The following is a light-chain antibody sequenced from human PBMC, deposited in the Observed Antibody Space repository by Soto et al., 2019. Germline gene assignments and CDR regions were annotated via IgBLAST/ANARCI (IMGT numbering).Light chain of an antibody. CDR3: SSYARXRDVL. Sequence: QSALTQPPSASGSPGQSVAISCTGTSSDVGGYSYVSWYQQHPGKAPKLMIYEVSKRPSGVPDRFSGSKSGNTASLTVSGXQAEDEADYYCSSYARXRDVLFGGGTQLTVL. V-gene: IGLV2-8*01. J-gene: IGLJ2*01. CDR2: EVS. CDR1: SSDVGGYSY.